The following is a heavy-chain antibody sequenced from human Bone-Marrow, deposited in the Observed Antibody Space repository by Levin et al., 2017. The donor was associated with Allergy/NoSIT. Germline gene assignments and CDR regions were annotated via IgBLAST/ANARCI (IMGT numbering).Heavy chain of an antibody. CDR2: INPNSGGT. CDR3: AREYCSSTSCYGWFDP. D-gene: IGHD2-2*01. J-gene: IGHJ5*02. CDR1: GYTFTGYY. V-gene: IGHV1-2*02. Sequence: GESLKISCKASGYTFTGYYMHWVRQAPGQGLEWMGWINPNSGGTNYAQKFQGRVTMTRDTSISTAYMELSRLRSDDTAVYYCAREYCSSTSCYGWFDPWGQGTLVTVSS.